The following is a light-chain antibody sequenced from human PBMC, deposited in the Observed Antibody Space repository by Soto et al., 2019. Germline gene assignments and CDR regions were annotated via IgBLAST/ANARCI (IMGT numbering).Light chain of an antibody. CDR2: GAS. V-gene: IGKV3-15*01. Sequence: IVLRPSPGTLSLSPCERATLSFRASQSVSSDFAWYQQKPGQAPRLLIYGASSRATGIPARFIGSGSGTEFTLTISSLQSEDFAVYYCQQYNNWPPTFGPGTKVDIK. J-gene: IGKJ3*01. CDR1: QSVSSD. CDR3: QQYNNWPPT.